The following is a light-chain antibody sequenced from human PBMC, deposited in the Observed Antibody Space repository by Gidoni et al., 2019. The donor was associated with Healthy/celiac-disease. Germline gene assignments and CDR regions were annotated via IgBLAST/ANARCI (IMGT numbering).Light chain of an antibody. CDR3: QQYYSYSYT. Sequence: AIRMTQSPSSFSASTGDRVTISTRASLGISSYLACYQPKPGKAPTLLIYAVSTWQSGVPSRFSGGGSGTDFPLTIGCRQSEELATYYGQQYYSYSYTFGQXTKLEIK. CDR1: LGISSY. V-gene: IGKV1-8*01. J-gene: IGKJ2*01. CDR2: AVS.